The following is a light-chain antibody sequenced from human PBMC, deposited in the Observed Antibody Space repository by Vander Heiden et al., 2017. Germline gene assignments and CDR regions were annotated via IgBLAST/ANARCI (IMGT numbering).Light chain of an antibody. J-gene: IGKJ3*01. CDR3: QHRSNGLGFT. CDR1: QSVSSY. CDR2: DAS. Sequence: EIVLTQSPATLSLSPGERATLSCRASQSVSSYLAWYQQNPGQAPRVLIYDASNRATGIPARFSGSGSGTDFTLTISSLEPEDFAVYFCQHRSNGLGFTFGPGTKVDIK. V-gene: IGKV3-11*01.